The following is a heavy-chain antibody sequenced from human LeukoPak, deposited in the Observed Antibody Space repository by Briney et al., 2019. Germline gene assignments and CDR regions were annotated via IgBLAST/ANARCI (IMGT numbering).Heavy chain of an antibody. CDR1: SGSFSGNF. J-gene: IGHJ4*02. CDR3: ARGSLFYGDSSAYFDY. D-gene: IGHD4-17*01. Sequence: SETLSLTCAVYSGSFSGNFWTYIRQPPGKGLEWIGEINHRGSTNYNPSLKSRVTISVDTSKNQFPLKLTSVTAADTAVYFCARGSLFYGDSSAYFDYWGQGTLVTVSS. V-gene: IGHV4-34*01. CDR2: INHRGST.